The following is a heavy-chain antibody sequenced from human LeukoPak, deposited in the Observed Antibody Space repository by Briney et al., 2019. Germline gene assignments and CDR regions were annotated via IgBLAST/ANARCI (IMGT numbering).Heavy chain of an antibody. CDR2: IYYSGST. D-gene: IGHD3-3*01. CDR3: ARTPGFLEWLFFDY. V-gene: IGHV4-59*01. J-gene: IGHJ4*02. CDR1: GGSISSYY. Sequence: KTSETLSLTCTVSGGSISSYYWSWIRQPPGKGLEWIGYIYYSGSTNYNPSLKSRVAISVDTSKNQFSLKLSSVTAADTAVYYCARTPGFLEWLFFDYWGQETLVTVSS.